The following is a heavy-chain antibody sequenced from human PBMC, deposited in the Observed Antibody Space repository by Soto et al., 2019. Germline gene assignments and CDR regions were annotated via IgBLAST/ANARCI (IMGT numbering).Heavy chain of an antibody. D-gene: IGHD6-13*01. CDR1: GGSITYFF. J-gene: IGHJ5*02. Sequence: QVQLQESGPGLVKPSETLSLTCSVSGGSITYFFWSWLRQPPGKGLEWIGYISDSGTTNYNPSLQSRVTMSFDTSKRQFSLRLTSVTAADAAVYYCARHLRNVDRPSPAAAGRWFDPWGQGIPVIVSS. CDR2: ISDSGTT. CDR3: ARHLRNVDRPSPAAAGRWFDP. V-gene: IGHV4-59*08.